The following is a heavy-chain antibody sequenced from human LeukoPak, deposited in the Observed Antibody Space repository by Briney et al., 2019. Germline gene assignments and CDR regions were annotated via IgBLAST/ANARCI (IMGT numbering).Heavy chain of an antibody. CDR2: INHSGST. CDR1: GGSFSGYY. J-gene: IGHJ4*02. CDR3: ARGARGRKVEARVVVSPFDY. Sequence: SETLSLTCAVYGGSFSGYYWSWIRQPPGKGLEWIGEINHSGSTTYNPSLKSRVTISVDTSKNQFSLKLSSVTAADTAVYYCARGARGRKVEARVVVSPFDYWGQGTLVTVSS. V-gene: IGHV4-34*01. D-gene: IGHD6-6*01.